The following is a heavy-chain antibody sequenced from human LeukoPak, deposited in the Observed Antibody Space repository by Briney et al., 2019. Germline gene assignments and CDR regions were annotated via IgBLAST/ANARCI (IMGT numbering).Heavy chain of an antibody. CDR2: ISSNGGST. CDR3: ARGLQLRYFDY. V-gene: IGHV3-64*01. CDR1: GFTFSSYA. Sequence: GGSLRLSCAASGFTFSSYAMHWVRQAPGKGLEYVSAISSNGGSTYYANSVKGRFTISRDNSKNTLYLQMGSLRTEDMAVYYCARGLQLRYFDYWGQGTLVTVSS. D-gene: IGHD5-18*01. J-gene: IGHJ4*02.